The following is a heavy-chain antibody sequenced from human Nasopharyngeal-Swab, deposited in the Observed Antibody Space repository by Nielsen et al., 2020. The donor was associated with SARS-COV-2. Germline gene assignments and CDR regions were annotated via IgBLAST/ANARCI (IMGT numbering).Heavy chain of an antibody. Sequence: GESLKISCAASGFTFSSYSMNWVRQAPGKGLEWVSYISSSSSTIYYADSVKGRFTISRDNAKNSLYLQMNSLRDEDTAVYYCARGPRERGQDYYHYGMDVWGQGTTVTVSS. CDR2: ISSSSSTI. CDR3: ARGPRERGQDYYHYGMDV. V-gene: IGHV3-48*02. J-gene: IGHJ6*02. CDR1: GFTFSSYS. D-gene: IGHD1-1*01.